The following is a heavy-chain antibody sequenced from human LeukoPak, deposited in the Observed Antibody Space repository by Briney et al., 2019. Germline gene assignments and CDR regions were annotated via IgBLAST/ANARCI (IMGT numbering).Heavy chain of an antibody. CDR3: AREEYYYDSSGQFDY. J-gene: IGHJ4*02. Sequence: ASVKVSCKASGYTFTSYYMHWVRQAPGQGLEWMGIINPSGGSTSYAQKFQGRVTMTRDTSTSTVYMELSSLRSEDTAVYHCAREEYYYDSSGQFDYWGQGTLVTVSS. D-gene: IGHD3-22*01. CDR1: GYTFTSYY. V-gene: IGHV1-46*01. CDR2: INPSGGST.